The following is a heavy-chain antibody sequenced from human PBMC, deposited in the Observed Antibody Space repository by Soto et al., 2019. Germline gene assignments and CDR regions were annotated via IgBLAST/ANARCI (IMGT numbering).Heavy chain of an antibody. CDR3: AKDIVGDPGVWFGELHYGMDV. CDR2: ISGSGGST. Sequence: GGSLRLSCAASGFTFSSYAMSWVRQTPGKGLEWVSAISGSGGSTYYADSVKGRFTNSSENSKNTMYLQMNSLRAEDTAVYSCAKDIVGDPGVWFGELHYGMDVWGQGTTVTVSS. J-gene: IGHJ6*02. V-gene: IGHV3-23*01. CDR1: GFTFSSYA. D-gene: IGHD3-10*01.